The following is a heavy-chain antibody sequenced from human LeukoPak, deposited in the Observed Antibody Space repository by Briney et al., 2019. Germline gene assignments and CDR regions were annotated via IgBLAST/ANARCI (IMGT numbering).Heavy chain of an antibody. Sequence: VGSLRLSCAASGFTFGSYAMSWVRQAPGKGLEWVSGISGSGGSTYYADSVKGRFTISRDNSKNTLYLQMNSLRAEDTAVYYCARVAGNDYGDTRGAFDIWGQGTMVTVSS. CDR3: ARVAGNDYGDTRGAFDI. V-gene: IGHV3-23*01. D-gene: IGHD4-17*01. CDR2: ISGSGGST. J-gene: IGHJ3*02. CDR1: GFTFGSYA.